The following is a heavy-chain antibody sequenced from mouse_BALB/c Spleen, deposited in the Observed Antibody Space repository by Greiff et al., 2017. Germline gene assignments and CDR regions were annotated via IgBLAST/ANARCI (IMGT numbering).Heavy chain of an antibody. CDR3: ARRYYGYFDY. J-gene: IGHJ2*01. V-gene: IGHV1-4*01. CDR1: GFNIKDYY. Sequence: VQLQESGAELVRPGALVKLSCKASGFNIKDYYMHWVKQRPGQGLEWIGYINPSTGYTEYNQKFKDKATLTADKSSSTAYMQLSSLTSEDSAVYYCARRYYGYFDYWGQGTTLTVSS. D-gene: IGHD1-1*01. CDR2: INPSTGYT.